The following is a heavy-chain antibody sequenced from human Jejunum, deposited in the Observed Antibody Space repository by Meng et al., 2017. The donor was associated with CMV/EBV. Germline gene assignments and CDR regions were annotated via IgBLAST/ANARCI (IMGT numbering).Heavy chain of an antibody. V-gene: IGHV3-23*01. Sequence: FTFSSYAMRWVRQAPGKGLEWVSAISGSGGSTYYADSVKGRFTISRDNSKNTLYLQMNSLRAEDTAVYYCAKYDIVVVPASRPDYWGQGTLVTVSS. CDR3: AKYDIVVVPASRPDY. J-gene: IGHJ4*02. CDR2: ISGSGGST. CDR1: FTFSSYA. D-gene: IGHD2-2*01.